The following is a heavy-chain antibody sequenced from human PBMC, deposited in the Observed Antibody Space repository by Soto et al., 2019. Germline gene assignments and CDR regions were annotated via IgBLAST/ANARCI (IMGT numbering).Heavy chain of an antibody. CDR1: GFTFSSYG. V-gene: IGHV3-30*18. J-gene: IGHJ4*02. CDR2: IPYDGSNK. CDR3: AKDCGGHYYDSSGYEAFDY. D-gene: IGHD3-22*01. Sequence: GGSLRLSCAASGFTFSSYGMHWVRQAPGKGLEWVAVIPYDGSNKYYADSVKGRFTISRDNSKNTLYLQMNSLRAEDTAVYYCAKDCGGHYYDSSGYEAFDYWGQGTLVTVSS.